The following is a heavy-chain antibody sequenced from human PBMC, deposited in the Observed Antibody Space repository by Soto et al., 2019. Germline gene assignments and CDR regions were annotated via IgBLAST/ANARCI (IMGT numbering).Heavy chain of an antibody. D-gene: IGHD3-3*01. CDR3: AKDASYFYFFSVYYPLPYSYCMDV. Sequence: GGSLRLSCAASGITVSSNYMSWVRQAPGKGLKWDSILYGDGRKYYTDSVKGRFTISRDNSKNTLYLQMNSLRAEDTAVYYCAKDASYFYFFSVYYPLPYSYCMDVWGQGTTVTVSS. J-gene: IGHJ6*02. V-gene: IGHV3-66*02. CDR2: LYGDGRK. CDR1: GITVSSNY.